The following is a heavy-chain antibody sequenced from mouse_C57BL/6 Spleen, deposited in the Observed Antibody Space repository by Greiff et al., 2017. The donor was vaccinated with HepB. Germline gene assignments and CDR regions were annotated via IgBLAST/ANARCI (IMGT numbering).Heavy chain of an antibody. CDR2: IWGDGST. CDR3: AKPFEGYFDV. Sequence: VQLVESGPGLVAPSQSLSITCTVSGFSLTSYGVSWVRQPPGKGLEWLGVIWGDGSTNYHSALISRLSISKDNSKSQVFLKLNSLRTDDTATYYCAKPFEGYFDVWGTGTTVTVSS. J-gene: IGHJ1*03. V-gene: IGHV2-3*01. CDR1: GFSLTSYG.